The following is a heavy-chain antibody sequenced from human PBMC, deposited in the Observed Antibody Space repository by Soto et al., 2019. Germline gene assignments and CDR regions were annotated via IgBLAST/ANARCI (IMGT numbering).Heavy chain of an antibody. Sequence: ASVKVSCKASGXTFTSYGISWVRQAPGQGLEWMGWISAYNGNTNYAQKLQGRVTMTTDTSTSTAYMELRSLRSDDTAVYYCASWARVTYYYDSSGYYHAFDIWGQGTMVTVS. V-gene: IGHV1-18*01. D-gene: IGHD3-22*01. CDR2: ISAYNGNT. CDR3: ASWARVTYYYDSSGYYHAFDI. CDR1: GXTFTSYG. J-gene: IGHJ3*02.